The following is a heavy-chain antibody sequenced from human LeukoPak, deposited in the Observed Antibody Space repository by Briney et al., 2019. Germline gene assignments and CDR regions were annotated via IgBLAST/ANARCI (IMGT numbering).Heavy chain of an antibody. V-gene: IGHV3-20*04. Sequence: GGSLRLSCAASGFTFDDYGMSWVRQAPGKGLEWVSGINWNGGTTGYADSVKGRFTISRDNAKNSLYLQMNSLRAEDAALYYCAREGSGSPHYGMDVWGQGTTVTVSS. D-gene: IGHD3-10*01. CDR1: GFTFDDYG. CDR2: INWNGGTT. J-gene: IGHJ6*02. CDR3: AREGSGSPHYGMDV.